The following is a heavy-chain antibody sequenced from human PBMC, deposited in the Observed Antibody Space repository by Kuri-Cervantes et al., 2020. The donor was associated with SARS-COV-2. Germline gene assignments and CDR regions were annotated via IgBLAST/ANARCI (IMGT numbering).Heavy chain of an antibody. CDR1: GYTLTELS. Sequence: ASVKVSCKVSGYTLTELSMHWVRQAPGKGLEWMGGFDPEDGETIYAQKFQGWVTMTRDTSISTAYMELSRLRSDDTAVYYCARGMVRGIIQYYYYAMDVWGQGTTITVSS. CDR3: ARGMVRGIIQYYYYAMDV. J-gene: IGHJ6*02. CDR2: FDPEDGET. V-gene: IGHV1-24*01. D-gene: IGHD3-10*01.